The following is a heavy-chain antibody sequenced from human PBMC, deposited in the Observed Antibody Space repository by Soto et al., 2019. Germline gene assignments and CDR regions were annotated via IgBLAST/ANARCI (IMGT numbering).Heavy chain of an antibody. Sequence: EVQLVESGGGLIQPGGSLRLSCAVSGFTVSNNYMGWVRQAPGRGLEGVSVIYSGGNTAYGDSVKGRFTISRDISKHPLYLQPNSLRAEEPAVYYCATQPGGGYWGPGPLVTVSS. J-gene: IGHJ4*02. CDR2: IYSGGNT. V-gene: IGHV3-53*01. CDR1: GFTVSNNY. D-gene: IGHD3-16*01. CDR3: ATQPGGGY.